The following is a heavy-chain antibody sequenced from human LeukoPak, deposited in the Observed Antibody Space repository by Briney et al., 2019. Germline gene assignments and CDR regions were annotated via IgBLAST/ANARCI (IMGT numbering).Heavy chain of an antibody. D-gene: IGHD5-18*01. CDR3: AKVDGRGYNYGWDC. Sequence: GGSLRLSCAASGFTFSDYYMSWIRQAPGKGLEWVSAISDSGGHTYYADSVKGRFTISRDNSKSTLYLQMNSLRAEDTAVYYCAKVDGRGYNYGWDCWGQGTLVTVSS. CDR2: ISDSGGHT. CDR1: GFTFSDYY. J-gene: IGHJ4*02. V-gene: IGHV3-23*01.